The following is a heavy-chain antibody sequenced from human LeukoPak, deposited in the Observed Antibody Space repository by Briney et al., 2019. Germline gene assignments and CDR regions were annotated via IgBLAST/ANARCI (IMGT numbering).Heavy chain of an antibody. Sequence: PGRSLRLSCAASGFTFSSYAMHWVRQAPGKGLEWVAVISYDGSNKYYADSVKGRFTISRDNSKNTLYLQMNSLRAEDTAVYYCARPREQWLNYFDYWGQGTLVTVSS. D-gene: IGHD6-19*01. J-gene: IGHJ4*02. CDR2: ISYDGSNK. CDR3: ARPREQWLNYFDY. V-gene: IGHV3-30-3*01. CDR1: GFTFSSYA.